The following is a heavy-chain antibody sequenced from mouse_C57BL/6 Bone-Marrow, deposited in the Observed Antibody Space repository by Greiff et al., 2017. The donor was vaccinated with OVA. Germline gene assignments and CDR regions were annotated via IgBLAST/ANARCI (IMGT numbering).Heavy chain of an antibody. D-gene: IGHD2-2*01. J-gene: IGHJ1*03. CDR3: ARALWLRRSHWYFDV. CDR2: IYPRDGST. Sequence: VKLQESDAELVKPGASVKISCKVSGYTFTDHTIHWMKQRPEQGLEWIGYIYPRDGSTKYNEKFKGKATLTADKSSSTAYMQLNSLTSEDSAVYFCARALWLRRSHWYFDVWGTGTTVTVSS. CDR1: GYTFTDHT. V-gene: IGHV1-78*01.